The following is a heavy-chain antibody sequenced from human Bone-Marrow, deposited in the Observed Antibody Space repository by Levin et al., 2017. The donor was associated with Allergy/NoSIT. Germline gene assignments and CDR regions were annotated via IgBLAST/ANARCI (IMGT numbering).Heavy chain of an antibody. CDR2: ISWNSQYI. Sequence: LSLTCAASGFSFDDFAMHWVRQVPGKGLEWVSGISWNSQYIGYADSVKGRFTISRDNRKNSLYVQMNSLRPEDTALYYCAKDIESATWQRPDGVDLWGQGTMVTVSS. V-gene: IGHV3-9*01. CDR3: AKDIESATWQRPDGVDL. CDR1: GFSFDDFA. J-gene: IGHJ3*01.